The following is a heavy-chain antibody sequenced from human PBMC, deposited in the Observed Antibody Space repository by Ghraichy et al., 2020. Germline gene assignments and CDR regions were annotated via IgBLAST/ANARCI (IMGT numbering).Heavy chain of an antibody. V-gene: IGHV1-2*02. CDR3: AREYGSGHALGDY. CDR2: INPNSGGT. J-gene: IGHJ4*02. CDR1: GYTFTGYY. Sequence: ASVKVSCKASGYTFTGYYVHWVRQAPGQGLEWMAWINPNSGGTNCAQKFQGRVTMTRDTSISTAYMELSSLRSDDTAVYYCAREYGSGHALGDYWGQGTLVTVSS. D-gene: IGHD6-19*01.